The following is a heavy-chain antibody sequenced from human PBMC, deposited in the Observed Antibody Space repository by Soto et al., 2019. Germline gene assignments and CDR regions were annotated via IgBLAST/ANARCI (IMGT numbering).Heavy chain of an antibody. CDR3: ARELHGGSYGMDV. V-gene: IGHV3-13*01. CDR1: GFTFSNYD. Sequence: EVQLVESGGGLVQPGGSLRLSCAASGFTFSNYDMHWVRQVTGKGLEWVSGITTAGDTYYPGSVKGRFTISREKAKNSLYLQMNSLCAGDTAVYYCARELHGGSYGMDVWGQGTTVTVSS. J-gene: IGHJ6*02. CDR2: ITTAGDT.